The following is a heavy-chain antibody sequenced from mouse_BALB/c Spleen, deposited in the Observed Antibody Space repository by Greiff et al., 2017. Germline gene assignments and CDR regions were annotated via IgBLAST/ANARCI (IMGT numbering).Heavy chain of an antibody. CDR3: ARRSYGDY. Sequence: VQLKQSGAELVKPGASVKLSCTASGFNIKDTYMHWVKQRPEQGLEWIGRIDPANGNTKYDPKFQGKATITADTSSNTAYLQLSSLTSEDTAVYYCARRSYGDYWGQGTTLTVSS. CDR1: GFNIKDTY. J-gene: IGHJ2*01. V-gene: IGHV14-3*02. D-gene: IGHD1-1*01. CDR2: IDPANGNT.